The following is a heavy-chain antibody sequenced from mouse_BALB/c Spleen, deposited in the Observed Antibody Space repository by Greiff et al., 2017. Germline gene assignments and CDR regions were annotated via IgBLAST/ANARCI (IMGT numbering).Heavy chain of an antibody. D-gene: IGHD2-1*01. CDR1: GFSLTSYG. J-gene: IGHJ3*01. Sequence: VQLVESGPGLVAPSQSLSITCTVSGFSLTSYGVHWVRQPPGKGLEWLGVIWAGGSTNYNSALMSRLSISKDNSKSQVFLKMNILQTDDTAMYYCARYYGNYEAWFAYWGQGTLVTVSA. V-gene: IGHV2-9*02. CDR3: ARYYGNYEAWFAY. CDR2: IWAGGST.